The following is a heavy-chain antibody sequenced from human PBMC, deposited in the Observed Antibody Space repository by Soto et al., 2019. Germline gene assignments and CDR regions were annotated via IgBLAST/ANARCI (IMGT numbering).Heavy chain of an antibody. CDR1: GYTFTSYG. V-gene: IGHV1-18*01. Sequence: QVQLVQSGAEVKKPGASVKVSCKASGYTFTSYGISWVRQAPGQGLEWMGWISAYNGNTNDVQQLQGRVTMTTDTSTSTAYMELRSLRSDDTAVYYCARDYRYDGAYYYYMDFWGKGTTVTVSS. CDR2: ISAYNGNT. D-gene: IGHD5-12*01. CDR3: ARDYRYDGAYYYYMDF. J-gene: IGHJ6*03.